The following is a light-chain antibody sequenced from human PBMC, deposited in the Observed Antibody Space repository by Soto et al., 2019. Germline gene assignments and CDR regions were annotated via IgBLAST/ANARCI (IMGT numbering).Light chain of an antibody. CDR2: EVT. CDR3: SSHAGINNVV. CDR1: SSDIGAYDY. J-gene: IGLJ3*02. V-gene: IGLV2-8*01. Sequence: QSALTQPASLSGSPGQSITISCTGTSSDIGAYDYVSWFQQHPGKAPKLMIYEVTKRPSGVPDRFSGSKSGNTASLTVSGLLAEDEADYYCSSHAGINNVVFGGGTKVTVL.